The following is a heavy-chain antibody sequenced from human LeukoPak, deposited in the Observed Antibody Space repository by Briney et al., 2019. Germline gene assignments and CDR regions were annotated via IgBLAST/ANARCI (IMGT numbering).Heavy chain of an antibody. Sequence: GGSLRLSCVASGFPFSSYWMTWVRQAPGKGLEWVANIKQDGSKKSYVDSVKGRFTISRDNAKNSLYLQMNSLRAEDTAKYYCTRVGYIDEGIDYWGQGTLVTVSS. J-gene: IGHJ4*02. CDR1: GFPFSSYW. D-gene: IGHD5-24*01. CDR2: IKQDGSKK. V-gene: IGHV3-7*04. CDR3: TRVGYIDEGIDY.